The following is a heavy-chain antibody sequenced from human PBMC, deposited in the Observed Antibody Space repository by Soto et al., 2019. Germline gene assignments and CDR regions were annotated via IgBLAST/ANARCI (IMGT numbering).Heavy chain of an antibody. CDR3: VRLIGNSWLGF. V-gene: IGHV6-1*01. CDR1: GDSVPTRSVT. J-gene: IGHJ4*02. CDR2: TYYRAKWYN. D-gene: IGHD5-12*01. Sequence: SQSPSLTCPISGDSVPTRSVTCNWIFQSTKRGLEWLGRTYYRAKWYNDYAESVKSRITFNPDTSNNQFSLHLNSVTPEDAAVYYCVRLIGNSWLGFWGQGTLVTV.